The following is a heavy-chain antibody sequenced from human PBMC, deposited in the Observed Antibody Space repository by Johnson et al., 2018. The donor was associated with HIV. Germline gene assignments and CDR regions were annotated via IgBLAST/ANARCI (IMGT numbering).Heavy chain of an antibody. CDR1: GFTVSSNY. V-gene: IGHV3-66*02. D-gene: IGHD4-11*01. J-gene: IGHJ3*02. CDR3: ARGGLYIQFLAFDAFDI. Sequence: VQLVESGGGVVQPGRSLRLSCAASGFTVSSNYMSWVRQAPGQGLEWVSVIYSGGSTYYADSVKGRFTISRDNSKNTLYLQMNSLRPEDTAVYFCARGGLYIQFLAFDAFDIWGQGTMVTVSS. CDR2: IYSGGST.